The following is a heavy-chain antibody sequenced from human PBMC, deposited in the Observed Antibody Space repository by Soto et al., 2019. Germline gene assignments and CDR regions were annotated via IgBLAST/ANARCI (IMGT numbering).Heavy chain of an antibody. D-gene: IGHD3-10*01. Sequence: EVQLVESGGGLVQPGGSLRLSCAASGFTFSSYWMSWVRQAPGKGLEWVANIKQDGSEKYYVDSVKGRFTISRDNAKNSLYLQMNSLRAEDTAVYYCARQRDYYGSERYYYYCGMDVWGQGTTVTVSS. CDR2: IKQDGSEK. J-gene: IGHJ6*02. CDR3: ARQRDYYGSERYYYYCGMDV. V-gene: IGHV3-7*04. CDR1: GFTFSSYW.